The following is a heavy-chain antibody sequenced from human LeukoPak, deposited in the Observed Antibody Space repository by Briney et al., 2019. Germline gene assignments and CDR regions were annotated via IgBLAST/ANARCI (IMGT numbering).Heavy chain of an antibody. CDR2: IHYDGSNK. CDR3: AKDQGRLGASMADS. V-gene: IGHV3-30*02. J-gene: IGHJ4*02. D-gene: IGHD1-26*01. CDR1: GIPFSVSG. Sequence: GGSLRLSCVASGIPFSVSGMHWVRQAPGKGLEWLTFIHYDGSNKYYANSVAGRFTISRDNSKNTLYLQMNSLRPEDTAVYYCAKDQGRLGASMADSWGPGTLVTVSS.